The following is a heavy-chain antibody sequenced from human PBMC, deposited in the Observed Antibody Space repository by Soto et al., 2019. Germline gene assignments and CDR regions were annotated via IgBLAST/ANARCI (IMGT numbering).Heavy chain of an antibody. V-gene: IGHV5-51*01. J-gene: IGHJ5*02. CDR1: GYSFVISW. CDR2: IYPADSDT. D-gene: IGHD2-2*01. CDR3: ARGRRPCSSTTCSRWFDP. Sequence: PGESLKISCKGSGYSFVISWMAWVRQKPGKGLEWMGTIYPADSDTRYSPSFQGQVTISVDLSIRTAYLQWSSLRASDTAMYFCARGRRPCSSTTCSRWFDPWGQGTLVTVSS.